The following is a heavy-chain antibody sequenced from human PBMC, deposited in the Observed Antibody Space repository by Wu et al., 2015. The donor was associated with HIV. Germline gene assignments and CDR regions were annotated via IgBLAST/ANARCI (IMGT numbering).Heavy chain of an antibody. V-gene: IGHV1-69*12. CDR3: ARVAGSSWYREFEM. CDR1: GGTFSSFA. CDR2: IIPLFDTS. J-gene: IGHJ3*02. Sequence: QVRLVQSGAEVKKPGSSVKVSCKASGGTFSSFALSWVRQAPGQGLEWVGGIIPLFDTSHSAQNFRDRVTITADESTSTAYMELNSLTFEDTAVYYCARVAGSSWYREFEMWGQGTMVTVSS. D-gene: IGHD6-13*01.